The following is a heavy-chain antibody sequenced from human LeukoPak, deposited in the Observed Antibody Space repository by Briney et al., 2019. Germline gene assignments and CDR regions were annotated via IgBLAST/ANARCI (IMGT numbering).Heavy chain of an antibody. D-gene: IGHD3-22*01. CDR2: IYYSGST. Sequence: SETLSLTCTVSGGSISSYYWSWIRQPPGKGLEWIGYIYYSGSTNYNPSLKSRVTISVDTSKNQFSLKLSSVTAADTAVYYCARIPPLDSSGYFTLFDYWGQGTLVTVSS. J-gene: IGHJ4*02. V-gene: IGHV4-59*12. CDR3: ARIPPLDSSGYFTLFDY. CDR1: GGSISSYY.